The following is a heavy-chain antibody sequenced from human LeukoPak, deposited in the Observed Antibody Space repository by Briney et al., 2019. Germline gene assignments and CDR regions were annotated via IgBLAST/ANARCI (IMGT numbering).Heavy chain of an antibody. V-gene: IGHV4-59*08. J-gene: IGHJ6*02. CDR2: IYYSGST. Sequence: SETLSLTCTVSGGSISSYYWSWIRQPPGKGLEWIGYIYYSGSTNYNPSLKSRVTISVDTSKNQFSLKLSSATAADTAVYYCARLYYDSYGMDVWGQGTTVTVSS. CDR3: ARLYYDSYGMDV. CDR1: GGSISSYY. D-gene: IGHD3-3*01.